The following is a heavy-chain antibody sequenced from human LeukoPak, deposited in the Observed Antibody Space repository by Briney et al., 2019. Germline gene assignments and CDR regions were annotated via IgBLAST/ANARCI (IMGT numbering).Heavy chain of an antibody. CDR2: INHSGST. CDR3: ARGRVMVYYYGLDV. V-gene: IGHV4-34*01. D-gene: IGHD3-10*01. CDR1: GGSFSGYY. J-gene: IGHJ6*02. Sequence: PSETLSLTCAVYGGSFSGYYWSWIRQPPGKGLEWIGEINHSGSTNYNPSLKRRVTISVDTSKNQFSLKLSSVTAADTAVYYCARGRVMVYYYGLDVWGQGTTVTVSS.